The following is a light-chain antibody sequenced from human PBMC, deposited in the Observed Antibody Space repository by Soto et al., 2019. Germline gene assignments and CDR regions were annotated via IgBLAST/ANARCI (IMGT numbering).Light chain of an antibody. V-gene: IGLV1-44*01. CDR2: SNN. Sequence: QSVLTQPPSASGTPEQRVTISCSGSSSNIGSNTVNWYQHLPGTAPKLLIYSNNQRPSGVADRFSGSKSGTSASLAIRGLQSEDEADYYCAAWDDSLNGPGVVFGGGTKVTVL. CDR1: SSNIGSNT. J-gene: IGLJ2*01. CDR3: AAWDDSLNGPGVV.